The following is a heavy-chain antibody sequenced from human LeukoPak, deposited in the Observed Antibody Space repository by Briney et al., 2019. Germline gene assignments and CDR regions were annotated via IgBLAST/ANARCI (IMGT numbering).Heavy chain of an antibody. CDR2: IYYSGST. J-gene: IGHJ6*02. V-gene: IGHV4-59*08. D-gene: IGHD3-16*02. Sequence: PSETLSLTCTVSGASISSYYWSWIRQPPGKGLEWIGYIYYSGSTNYNPSLKSRVTISVDTSKNQFSLKLSSVTAADTAVYYCARAAYYDYVWGSYPLGVWGQGTTVTVSS. CDR3: ARAAYYDYVWGSYPLGV. CDR1: GASISSYY.